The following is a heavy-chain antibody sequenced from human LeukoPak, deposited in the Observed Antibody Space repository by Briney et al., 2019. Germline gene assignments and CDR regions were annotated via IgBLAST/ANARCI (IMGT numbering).Heavy chain of an antibody. CDR3: ARRYDSRGRVTFDF. V-gene: IGHV1-2*02. D-gene: IGHD3-22*01. CDR2: INPNIGTT. J-gene: IGHJ3*01. CDR1: GYTFTAHT. Sequence: ASLKVSSAASGYTFTAHTLNWVRQATRQGIEWMGWINPNIGTTTYAKRFKGILTVTRDTSINTAFMELTSLNPDDTAVFYCARRYDSRGRVTFDFWGQGTLVTVSS.